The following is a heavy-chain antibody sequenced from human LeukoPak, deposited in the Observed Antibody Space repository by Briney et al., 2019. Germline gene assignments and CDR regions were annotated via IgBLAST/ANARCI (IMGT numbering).Heavy chain of an antibody. J-gene: IGHJ3*01. D-gene: IGHD3-16*01. V-gene: IGHV3-74*01. CDR2: INSDGTVI. CDR1: GFPFSVYW. CDR3: AREEARVEGEDAFDV. Sequence: GGSLRLSCTGAGFPFSVYWMPWVRQAPGEGLTWVSRINSDGTVINYADSVSGRFTISRDNARNTLFLQMDSLRVDDTAIYYCAREEARVEGEDAFDVWGRGTMVIVSS.